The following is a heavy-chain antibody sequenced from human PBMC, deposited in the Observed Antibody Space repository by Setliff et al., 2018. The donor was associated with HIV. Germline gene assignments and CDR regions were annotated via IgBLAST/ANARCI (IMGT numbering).Heavy chain of an antibody. CDR2: ISAYNGNT. J-gene: IGHJ4*02. Sequence: VASVKVSCKASGYTFTSYGISWVRQAPGQGLEWMGWISAYNGNTNYAQKLQGRVTVTTDTSTSTAYMELRSLRSDDTAVYYCAGSGYCSGGSFFDYWGQGTPVTVSS. V-gene: IGHV1-18*01. D-gene: IGHD2-15*01. CDR1: GYTFTSYG. CDR3: AGSGYCSGGSFFDY.